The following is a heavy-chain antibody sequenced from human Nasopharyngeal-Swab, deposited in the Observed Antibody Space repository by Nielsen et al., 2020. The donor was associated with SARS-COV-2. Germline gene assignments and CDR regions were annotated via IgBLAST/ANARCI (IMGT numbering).Heavy chain of an antibody. CDR1: GYTFTSYA. CDR2: FDPEDGET. D-gene: IGHD3-10*01. CDR3: ATNRRVTPSPYFDH. J-gene: IGHJ4*02. V-gene: IGHV1-24*01. Sequence: ASVKVSCKASGYTFTSYAMNWVRQAPGKGLEWMGGFDPEDGETIYAQKFQGRVTMTEDTSTDTAYMELSSLRSEDTAVYYCATNRRVTPSPYFDHWGQGTLVTVSS.